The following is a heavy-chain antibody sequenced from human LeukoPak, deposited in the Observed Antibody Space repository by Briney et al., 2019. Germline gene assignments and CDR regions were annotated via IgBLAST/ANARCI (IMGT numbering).Heavy chain of an antibody. J-gene: IGHJ6*02. D-gene: IGHD5-12*01. V-gene: IGHV3-48*03. CDR1: GFTFTTYE. CDR2: ITRSGGTI. CDR3: ARDDSAFDLGALDYYYGMDV. Sequence: GGSLRLSCAASGFTFTTYEMNWVRQPPGKGLEWVSYITRSGGTIYYADSVKGRFTISRDNAKNSLYLQMNTLRAEDTAVYYCARDDSAFDLGALDYYYGMDVWGQGTTVTVSS.